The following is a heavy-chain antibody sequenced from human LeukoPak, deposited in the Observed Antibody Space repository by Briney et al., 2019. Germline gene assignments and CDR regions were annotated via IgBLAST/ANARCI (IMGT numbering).Heavy chain of an antibody. D-gene: IGHD6-19*01. Sequence: SEILSLTCTVSGGSISSSSSSWGWIRQPPGKGLEWIGSIYYSGNFYYNPSLKSRVTVSVDTSKNQFSLRLSSVTATDTAVYYCARRSGWQWLTNNWFDPWARESWSPSPQ. CDR3: ARRSGWQWLTNNWFDP. CDR2: IYYSGNF. CDR1: GGSISSSSSS. J-gene: IGHJ5*02. V-gene: IGHV4-39*01.